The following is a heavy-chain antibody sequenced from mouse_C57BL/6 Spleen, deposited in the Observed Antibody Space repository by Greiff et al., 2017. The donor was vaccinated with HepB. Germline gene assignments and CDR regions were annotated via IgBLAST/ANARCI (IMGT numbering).Heavy chain of an antibody. Sequence: VQLKQPGAELVKPGASVKVSCKASGYTFTSYWMHWVKQRPGQGLEWIGRIHPSDSDTNYNQKFKGKATLTVDKSSSTAYMQLSRLTSEDSAVYYCAICSYGSSYYFDYWGQGTTLTVSS. V-gene: IGHV1-74*01. CDR1: GYTFTSYW. D-gene: IGHD1-1*01. CDR2: IHPSDSDT. J-gene: IGHJ2*01. CDR3: AICSYGSSYYFDY.